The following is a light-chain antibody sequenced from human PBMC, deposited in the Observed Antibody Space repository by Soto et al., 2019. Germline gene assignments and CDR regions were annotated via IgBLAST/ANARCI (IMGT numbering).Light chain of an antibody. CDR3: QQYNSYSL. J-gene: IGKJ2*01. Sequence: DIQITQSPSTLSSSVGDRVTITCLASQSISSWLAWYQQKPGKAPKLLIYDASSLESGVPSRFSGSGSGTEFTLTISSLQPDDFATYYCQQYNSYSLFGQGTKVDIK. CDR2: DAS. V-gene: IGKV1-5*01. CDR1: QSISSW.